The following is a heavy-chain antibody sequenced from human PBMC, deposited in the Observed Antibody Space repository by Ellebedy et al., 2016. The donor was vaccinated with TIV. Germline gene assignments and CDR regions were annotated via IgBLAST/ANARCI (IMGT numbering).Heavy chain of an antibody. V-gene: IGHV3-48*01. CDR2: ISSSSSTI. J-gene: IGHJ4*02. CDR1: GFTFSSYS. D-gene: IGHD6-19*01. CDR3: AKDGSGQSAY. Sequence: GESLKISXAASGFTFSSYSMNWVRQAPGKGLEWVSYISSSSSTIYYADSVKGRFTISRDNAKNSLYLLMNSLRAEDTALYYCAKDGSGQSAYWGQGTLVTVSS.